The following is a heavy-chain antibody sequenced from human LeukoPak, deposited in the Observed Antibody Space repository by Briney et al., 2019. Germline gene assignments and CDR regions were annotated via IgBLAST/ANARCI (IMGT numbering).Heavy chain of an antibody. Sequence: SETLSLTCTVSGGSISSYYWSWIRQPPGKGLEGMGYIYYSGSTNYNPSLKSRVTISVDTSKNQFSLKLSSVTAADTAVYYCAREAESSGSYIYYFDYWGQGTLVTVSS. CDR3: AREAESSGSYIYYFDY. CDR2: IYYSGST. D-gene: IGHD3-10*01. J-gene: IGHJ4*02. CDR1: GGSISSYY. V-gene: IGHV4-59*01.